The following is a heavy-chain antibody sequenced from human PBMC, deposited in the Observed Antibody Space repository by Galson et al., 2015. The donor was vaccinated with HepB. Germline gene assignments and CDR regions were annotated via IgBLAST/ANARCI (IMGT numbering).Heavy chain of an antibody. J-gene: IGHJ4*02. D-gene: IGHD4-17*01. CDR2: MYGSGDT. Sequence: SLRLSCAASGFTVNTYYMSWVRQAPGKGLEWVSVMYGSGDTYYADAVKGRFTISRDTSALYLQMTSLTTEDSAMYYCTRQHYGDYWGPGTLVTVSS. CDR3: TRQHYGDY. V-gene: IGHV3-66*02. CDR1: GFTVNTYY.